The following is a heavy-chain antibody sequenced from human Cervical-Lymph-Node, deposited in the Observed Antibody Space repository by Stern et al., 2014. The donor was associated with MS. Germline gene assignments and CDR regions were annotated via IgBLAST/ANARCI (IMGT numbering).Heavy chain of an antibody. J-gene: IGHJ4*02. CDR2: IFSNDEK. CDR3: ARIVDSSHCLDY. D-gene: IGHD3/OR15-3a*01. Sequence: QVTLKESGPVLVKPTETLTLTCTVSGFSLSNARMGVSWIRQPPGKALEWLAHIFSNDEKCYSTSLKSRLTISKDTSKSQVVLTMTNMDPVDTATYYCARIVDSSHCLDYWGQGTLVTVSS. V-gene: IGHV2-26*01. CDR1: GFSLSNARMG.